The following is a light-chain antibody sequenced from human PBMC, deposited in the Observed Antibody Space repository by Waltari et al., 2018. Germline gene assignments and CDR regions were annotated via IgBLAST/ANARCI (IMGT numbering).Light chain of an antibody. CDR3: QKYGTLPAT. V-gene: IGKV3-20*01. CDR2: DAS. J-gene: IGKJ1*01. Sequence: IVFTQSPGTLSLSPGERATLSCRASQSVSRFLVWYQQKPGQAPRLLIYDASTRVTGIPDRFSGSGSGTDFSLTISRLEPEDFAVYYCQKYGTLPATFGQGTKVEVK. CDR1: QSVSRF.